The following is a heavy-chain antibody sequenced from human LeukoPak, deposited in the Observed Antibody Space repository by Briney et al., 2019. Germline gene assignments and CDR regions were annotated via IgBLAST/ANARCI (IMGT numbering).Heavy chain of an antibody. V-gene: IGHV3-23*01. CDR1: GFTFSSYA. D-gene: IGHD2-15*01. CDR3: ARDHCTGGSCYSDY. J-gene: IGHJ4*02. CDR2: ISGSGGTT. Sequence: GGSLRLSCAASGFTFSSYAMSWVRQAPGKGLEWVSAISGSGGTTYYADSVKGRFTISRDNSKNTLYLQMSSLRVEDTAVYYCARDHCTGGSCYSDYWGQGTLVTVSS.